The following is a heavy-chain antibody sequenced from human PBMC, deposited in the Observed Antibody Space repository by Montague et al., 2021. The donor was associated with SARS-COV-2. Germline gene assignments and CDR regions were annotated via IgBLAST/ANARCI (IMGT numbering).Heavy chain of an antibody. D-gene: IGHD6-13*01. J-gene: IGHJ6*02. V-gene: IGHV4-59*12. CDR1: GDSINTYY. CDR2: IFYTGST. CDR3: ARQAAGSYFYYGVDV. Sequence: SETLSLTCTVSGDSINTYYWNWIRQPPGKGLELLGSIFYTGSTNYNPSLKIRVTISLDTSKNQFFLKVTSVTAAATAVYYCARQAAGSYFYYGVDVWGQGTTVTVSS.